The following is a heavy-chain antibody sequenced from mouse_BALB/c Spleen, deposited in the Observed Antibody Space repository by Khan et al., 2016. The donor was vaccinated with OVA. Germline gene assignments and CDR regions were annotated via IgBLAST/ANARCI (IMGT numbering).Heavy chain of an antibody. Sequence: EVELVESGPGLVKPSQSLSLTCTVTGYSITSGYGWNWIRQFPGNKLEWMGYISYSGSTNYNPSLKSRISITRDTSKNQFFLQLNSVTTEDTATYYWARTARIKYWGQGTTLTVSS. CDR3: ARTARIKY. D-gene: IGHD1-2*01. CDR1: GYSITSGYG. CDR2: ISYSGST. J-gene: IGHJ2*01. V-gene: IGHV3-2*02.